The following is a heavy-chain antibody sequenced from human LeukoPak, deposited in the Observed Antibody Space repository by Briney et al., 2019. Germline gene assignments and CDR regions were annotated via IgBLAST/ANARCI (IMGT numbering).Heavy chain of an antibody. J-gene: IGHJ6*03. CDR3: ARGGQSGYDYVDYYYYMDV. D-gene: IGHD5-12*01. CDR2: INPNSGGT. CDR1: GYTFTGYY. Sequence: GASVKVSCKASGYTFTGYYMHWVRQAPGQGLEWMGWINPNSGGTNYAQKFQGRVTMTRDTSISTAYMELSRLRSDDTAVYYCARGGQSGYDYVDYYYYMDVWGKGTTVTVSS. V-gene: IGHV1-2*02.